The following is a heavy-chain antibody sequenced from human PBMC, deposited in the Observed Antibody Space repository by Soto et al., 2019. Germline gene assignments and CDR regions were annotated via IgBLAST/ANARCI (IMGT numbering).Heavy chain of an antibody. J-gene: IGHJ5*02. V-gene: IGHV4-34*01. D-gene: IGHD3-16*01. Sequence: QVQLQQWGAGLLKPSETLSLTCAVYGGSFSGYYWSWMRQPPGKGLEWSGEINHSGSANYNPSLKHRVTLSVDTSKNQFSLKLGSVTAVDTAGYYCASSSSYRGGLGSWGQGTLVTVSS. CDR3: ASSSSYRGGLGS. CDR2: INHSGSA. CDR1: GGSFSGYY.